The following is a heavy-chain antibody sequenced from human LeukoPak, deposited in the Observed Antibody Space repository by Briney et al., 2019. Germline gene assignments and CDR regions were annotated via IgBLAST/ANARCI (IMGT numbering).Heavy chain of an antibody. Sequence: GGSLRLSCAASGFTFSSSDMHWVRQAPGKGLEWVSAIGIAGDTYYPVSVKGRFTISRENAKNSLYLQMNSLRAEDTAVYYCARISSGCRLDYWGQGTLVTVSS. J-gene: IGHJ4*02. V-gene: IGHV3-13*01. CDR3: ARISSGCRLDY. CDR2: IGIAGDT. D-gene: IGHD6-19*01. CDR1: GFTFSSSD.